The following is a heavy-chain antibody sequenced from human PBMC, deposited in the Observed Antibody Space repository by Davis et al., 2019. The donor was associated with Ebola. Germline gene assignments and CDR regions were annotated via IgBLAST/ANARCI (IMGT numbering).Heavy chain of an antibody. J-gene: IGHJ5*02. CDR1: GFTVSSNY. V-gene: IGHV4-34*01. CDR3: ARGQIVLVVYAKASGTRWFDP. Sequence: GSLRLSCAASGFTVSSNYMSWVRQAPGKGLEWIGEINHSGSTNYNPSLKSRVTISVDTSKNQFSLKLSSVTAADTAVYYCARGQIVLVVYAKASGTRWFDPWGQGTLVTVSS. CDR2: INHSGST. D-gene: IGHD2-8*02.